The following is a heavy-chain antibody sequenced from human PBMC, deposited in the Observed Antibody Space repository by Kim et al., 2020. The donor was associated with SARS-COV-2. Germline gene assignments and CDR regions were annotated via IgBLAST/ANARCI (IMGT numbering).Heavy chain of an antibody. CDR2: ISDSGIIT. D-gene: IGHD1-26*01. Sequence: GGSLRLSCAASGFSFRTFAMTWVRQAPGKGLEWVSSISDSGIITYCADSVKGRFTISRDNSKNTLFLHMSNLRADDTAVYYCVKTMGAIDFDYWGQGAL. V-gene: IGHV3-23*01. J-gene: IGHJ4*02. CDR3: VKTMGAIDFDY. CDR1: GFSFRTFA.